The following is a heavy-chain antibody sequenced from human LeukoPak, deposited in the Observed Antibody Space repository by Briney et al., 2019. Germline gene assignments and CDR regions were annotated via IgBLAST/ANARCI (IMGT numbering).Heavy chain of an antibody. D-gene: IGHD3-10*01. CDR1: GGSISRYY. J-gene: IGHJ5*02. V-gene: IGHV4-59*01. CDR2: IYYSGST. CDR3: ARGRYYGSGSYYNWFDL. Sequence: SETLSLTCSVSGGSISRYYWSWIRQPPGKGLEWIGYIYYSGSTNYNPSLKSRVTISVDTSENQFSLKLSSVTAADTAVCYCARGRYYGSGSYYNWFDLWGQGTLVTVSS.